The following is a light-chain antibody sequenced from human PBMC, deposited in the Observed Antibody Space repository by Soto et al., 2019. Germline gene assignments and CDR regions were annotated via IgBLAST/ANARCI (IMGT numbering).Light chain of an antibody. CDR1: QSVSNDF. CDR2: GAS. CDR3: QQYGNSGVT. Sequence: EIVLTQSPGILSLSPGERATLSCRASQSVSNDFLAWYQQKPGQAPRLLIYGASTRATDVPDRFSGSGSGADFTLTISRLEPEDFAVYYCQQYGNSGVTFGPGTKVDIK. J-gene: IGKJ3*01. V-gene: IGKV3-20*01.